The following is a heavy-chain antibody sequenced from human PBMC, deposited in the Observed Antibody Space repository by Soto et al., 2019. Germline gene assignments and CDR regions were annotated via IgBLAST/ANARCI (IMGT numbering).Heavy chain of an antibody. CDR2: ISWSSGNI. D-gene: IGHD6-13*01. CDR3: ARGGSGALTSAAGTTNWFDP. CDR1: GFSFDDYA. Sequence: EVHLVESGGGVVQPGRSLRLSCAGSGFSFDDYAMYWVRQVPGAGLEWVAGISWSSGNIAHADSVKGRFIISRDNDKSSLYLQMNSLRSDDTALYFCARGGSGALTSAAGTTNWFDPWGQGTLVIVSS. V-gene: IGHV3-9*01. J-gene: IGHJ5*02.